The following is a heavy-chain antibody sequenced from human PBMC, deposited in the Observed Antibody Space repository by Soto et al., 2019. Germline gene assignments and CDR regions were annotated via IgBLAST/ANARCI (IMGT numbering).Heavy chain of an antibody. CDR2: LIPIFGAA. CDR3: AIGRSSSSFDP. V-gene: IGHV1-69*01. Sequence: QVQLVQSGAEVRKPGSSFKVSCKISGGTFTNYVISWLRQAPGQGLEWMGGLIPIFGAANLAQKFQGRVTITADESTSTVNLELSSLTSEETAVYDCAIGRSSSSFDPCGQVTLVTVS. J-gene: IGHJ5*02. D-gene: IGHD6-6*01. CDR1: GGTFTNYV.